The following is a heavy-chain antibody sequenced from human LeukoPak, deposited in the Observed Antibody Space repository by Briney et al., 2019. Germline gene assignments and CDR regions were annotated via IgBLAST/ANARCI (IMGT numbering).Heavy chain of an antibody. D-gene: IGHD2-21*02. CDR2: IRYDGSNK. Sequence: PGGSLRLSCAASGFTFSSYGMHWVRQAPGKGLEWVAFIRYDGSNKYYADSVKGRFTISRDNSKNTLYLQMNSLRAEDTAVYYCARVYCGGDCYSPSDFGYWGQGTLVTVSS. V-gene: IGHV3-30*02. CDR3: ARVYCGGDCYSPSDFGY. CDR1: GFTFSSYG. J-gene: IGHJ4*02.